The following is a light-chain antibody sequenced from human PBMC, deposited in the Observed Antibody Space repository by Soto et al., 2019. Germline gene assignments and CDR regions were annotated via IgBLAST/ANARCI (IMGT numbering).Light chain of an antibody. J-gene: IGLJ2*01. V-gene: IGLV1-44*01. CDR1: RTNIGTNV. Sequence: QSVLTQPPSASGTPGQKVTISCSGGRTNIGTNVVNWYQGLPGTAPKLLIFNNDQRPSGVPDRFSGSKSGTSASLAISGLQSEDEGDYFCASWDDSRSGYVVFGGGTKLTVL. CDR2: NND. CDR3: ASWDDSRSGYVV.